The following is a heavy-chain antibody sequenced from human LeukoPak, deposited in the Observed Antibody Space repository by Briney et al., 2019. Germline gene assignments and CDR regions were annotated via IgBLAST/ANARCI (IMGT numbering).Heavy chain of an antibody. CDR2: ISAYNGNT. Sequence: ASVKVSCKASGYTFTVYHIHWVRQAPGQGLEWMGWISAYNGNTNYAQKLQGRVTMTTDTSTSTAYMELRSLRSDDTAVYYCARDQVIHCGGDCYPFDYWGQGTLVTVSS. D-gene: IGHD2-21*01. V-gene: IGHV1-18*04. CDR1: GYTFTVYH. J-gene: IGHJ4*02. CDR3: ARDQVIHCGGDCYPFDY.